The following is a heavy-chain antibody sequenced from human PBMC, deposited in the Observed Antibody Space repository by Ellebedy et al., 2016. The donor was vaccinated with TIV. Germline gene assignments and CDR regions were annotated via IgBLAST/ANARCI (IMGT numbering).Heavy chain of an antibody. CDR2: ISSSSSYT. J-gene: IGHJ6*02. V-gene: IGHV3-11*06. Sequence: GESLKISXAASGFTFSDYYMSWIRQAPGKGLEWVSYISSSSSYTNYADSVKGRFTISRDNAKNSLYLQMNSLRAEDTAVYYCAKGLVVAATDGMGVWGQGTTVTVSS. CDR1: GFTFSDYY. D-gene: IGHD2-15*01. CDR3: AKGLVVAATDGMGV.